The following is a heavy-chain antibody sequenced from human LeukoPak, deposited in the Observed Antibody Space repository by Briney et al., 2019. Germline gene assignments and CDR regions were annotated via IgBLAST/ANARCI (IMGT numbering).Heavy chain of an antibody. Sequence: GGSLRLSCAGSGFSFSTYDMLWVRQAPGKGLEWVSAIGSGGDTYYAGSVKGRFTISRESAKNSFYLQMNSLNAGDTAVYFCARAVAGTDEIDSWGQGTLVTVSS. J-gene: IGHJ4*02. CDR3: ARAVAGTDEIDS. CDR2: IGSGGDT. CDR1: GFSFSTYD. V-gene: IGHV3-13*01. D-gene: IGHD6-19*01.